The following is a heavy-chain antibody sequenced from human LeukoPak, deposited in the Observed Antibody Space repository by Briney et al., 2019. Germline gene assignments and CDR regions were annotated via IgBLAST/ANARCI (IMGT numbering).Heavy chain of an antibody. CDR1: GGSISSGGYY. J-gene: IGHJ6*02. CDR2: IYYSGST. D-gene: IGHD2-15*01. V-gene: IGHV4-31*03. Sequence: SETLSLTCTVSGGSISSGGYYWSWIRQHPGKGLEWIGYIYYSGSTYYNPSLKSRVTISVDTSKNQFSLKLSSVTAADTAVYYCAREMVGLPMDVWGQGTTVTVSS. CDR3: AREMVGLPMDV.